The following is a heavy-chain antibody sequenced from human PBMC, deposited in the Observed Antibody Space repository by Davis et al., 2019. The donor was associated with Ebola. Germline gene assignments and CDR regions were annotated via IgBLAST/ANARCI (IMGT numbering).Heavy chain of an antibody. J-gene: IGHJ4*01. CDR3: AVASAYGPFDY. D-gene: IGHD2-2*01. CDR2: INPGDSDT. CDR1: GYSFTSYW. Sequence: GESLKISCRGSGYSFTSYWIGWVRQMPGKGLDWMGIINPGDSDTRYSPSFQGQVTISADKSTSTVYLQWGSLKASDTAIYYCAVASAYGPFDYWGQGTLLTVSS. V-gene: IGHV5-51*01.